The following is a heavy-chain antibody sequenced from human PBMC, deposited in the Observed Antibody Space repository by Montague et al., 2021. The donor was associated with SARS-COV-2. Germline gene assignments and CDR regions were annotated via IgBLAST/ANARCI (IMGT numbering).Heavy chain of an antibody. CDR2: VHYTGST. Sequence: SETLSLTCEVSGSSISSYYWSWIRQSPGKGLEWIGYVHYTGSTKYNPSLKTRVTLSLDTPKNRFSLKLSSVTAADTAVYYCARAQNTCFIANCVNYFEVWGLGALVTVSS. D-gene: IGHD1-1*01. CDR1: GSSISSYY. J-gene: IGHJ4*02. CDR3: ARAQNTCFIANCVNYFEV. V-gene: IGHV4-59*01.